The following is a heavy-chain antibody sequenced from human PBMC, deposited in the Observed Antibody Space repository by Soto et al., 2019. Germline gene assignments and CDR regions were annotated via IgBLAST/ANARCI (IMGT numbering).Heavy chain of an antibody. J-gene: IGHJ5*01. V-gene: IGHV1-69*01. CDR2: IIPIFGTP. CDR3: ARGPYYGFWRVYSFVAS. D-gene: IGHD3-3*01. CDR1: GGTFNIYA. Sequence: QEQLVQSGAAVKKPGSSVKLSCKASGGTFNIYAISWVRQAPGQGLEWMGGIIPIFGTPSYAQNVRGRVTITADESTSTAYMELSSLRSEDTAVYVGARGPYYGFWRVYSFVASWGHYTLFTVSS.